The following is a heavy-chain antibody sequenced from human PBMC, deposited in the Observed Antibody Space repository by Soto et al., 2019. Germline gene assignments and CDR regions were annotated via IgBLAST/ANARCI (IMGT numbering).Heavy chain of an antibody. Sequence: PSETLSLTCTVSGGSISSGGYYWSWIRQHPGKGLEWIGYIYYSGSTYYNPSLKSRVTISVDTSKNQFSLKLSSVTAADTAVYYCARDGGAAAHYMFDPWGQGTLVTVSS. CDR1: GGSISSGGYY. CDR2: IYYSGST. V-gene: IGHV4-31*03. D-gene: IGHD6-13*01. CDR3: ARDGGAAAHYMFDP. J-gene: IGHJ5*02.